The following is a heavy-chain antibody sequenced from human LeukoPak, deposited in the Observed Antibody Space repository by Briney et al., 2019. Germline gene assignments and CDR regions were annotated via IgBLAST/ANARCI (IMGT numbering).Heavy chain of an antibody. V-gene: IGHV3-11*01. Sequence: GGSLRLSCAASGFTFTDYYMSWVRQAPGKGLECVSYISGSGTTIYYADSVKGRFTISRDNGKNSLYLQMNSLRAEDTAVYYCVRDDFPFYYDSRGSHMDVWGKGTTVTVSS. CDR2: ISGSGTTI. CDR3: VRDDFPFYYDSRGSHMDV. J-gene: IGHJ6*03. D-gene: IGHD3-22*01. CDR1: GFTFTDYY.